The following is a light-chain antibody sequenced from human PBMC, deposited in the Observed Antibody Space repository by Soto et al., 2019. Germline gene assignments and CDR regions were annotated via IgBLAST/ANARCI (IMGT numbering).Light chain of an antibody. V-gene: IGLV2-14*01. Sequence: QSVLTQPASVSGSPGQSITISCTGTSSDVGGYNYVSWYQQHLGKAPKLMIYEVSHRPSGVSNRFSGSKSGNTASLTISGLQAEDEADYYCSSYTSSSTLVFGGGTKLTVL. CDR1: SSDVGGYNY. CDR3: SSYTSSSTLV. CDR2: EVS. J-gene: IGLJ3*02.